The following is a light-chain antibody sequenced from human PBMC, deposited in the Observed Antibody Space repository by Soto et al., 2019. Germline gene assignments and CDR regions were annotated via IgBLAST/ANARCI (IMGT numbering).Light chain of an antibody. CDR2: DAS. CDR1: QSINNW. Sequence: DIQMTQSPSTLSAFVGDRVTFTCWASQSINNWLAWYQQRPGTAPKILIYDASTLESGVPSRFSGSGSGTEFSLTISRLQPEDFATYYCQQYDTNPKTFGQGTKVEI. J-gene: IGKJ1*01. V-gene: IGKV1-5*01. CDR3: QQYDTNPKT.